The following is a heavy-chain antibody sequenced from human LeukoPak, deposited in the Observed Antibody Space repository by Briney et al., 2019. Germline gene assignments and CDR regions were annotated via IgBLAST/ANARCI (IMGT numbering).Heavy chain of an antibody. CDR2: ISSNGGST. J-gene: IGHJ4*02. CDR3: VKGYCSGGSCYLFDY. D-gene: IGHD2-15*01. CDR1: GFTFSSYG. Sequence: PGGSLRLSCVASGFTFSSYGMHWVRQAPGKGLEYVSAISSNGGSTYYADSVKGRFTISRDNSKNTLYLQMSSLRAEDTAVYYCVKGYCSGGSCYLFDYWGQGTLVTVSS. V-gene: IGHV3-64D*09.